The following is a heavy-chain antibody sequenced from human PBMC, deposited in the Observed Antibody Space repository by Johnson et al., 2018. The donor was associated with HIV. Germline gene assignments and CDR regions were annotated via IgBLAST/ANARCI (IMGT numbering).Heavy chain of an antibody. D-gene: IGHD3-22*01. CDR2: IRYDGSNK. J-gene: IGHJ1*01. Sequence: QEQLVESGGGLVQPGGSLRLSCAASGFTFSSYWMSWVRQAPGKGLEWVAFIRYDGSNKYYADSVKGRFTISRDNSKNILYLEMNSLRAEDTAVYYCARDVNYYDRSGSYGLLGLRWAMWG. CDR1: GFTFSSYW. CDR3: ARDVNYYDRSGSYGLLGLRWAM. V-gene: IGHV3-30*02.